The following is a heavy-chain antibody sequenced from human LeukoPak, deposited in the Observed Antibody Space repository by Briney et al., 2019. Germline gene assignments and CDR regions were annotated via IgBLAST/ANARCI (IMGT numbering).Heavy chain of an antibody. CDR3: ASLRYSSGWLGYFQH. CDR1: GYTFTSYY. D-gene: IGHD6-19*01. CDR2: INPSGGST. Sequence: GASVKVSCKACGYTFTSYYIHWVRQGPGQRFEWMGIINPSGGSTSYAQKFQGRVTMTRDTSTSTVYMELISLRSEDTAVYYCASLRYSSGWLGYFQHWGQGTLVTVSS. V-gene: IGHV1-46*01. J-gene: IGHJ1*01.